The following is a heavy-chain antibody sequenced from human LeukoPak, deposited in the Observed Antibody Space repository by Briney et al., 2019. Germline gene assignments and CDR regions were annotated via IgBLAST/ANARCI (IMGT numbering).Heavy chain of an antibody. V-gene: IGHV3-23*01. D-gene: IGHD3-10*01. J-gene: IGHJ6*02. Sequence: PGGSLRLSCAASGFTFSSYAMSWVRQAPGKGLKWVSAISGSGGSTYYADSVKGRFTVSRDNSKNTLYLQMNSLRAEDTAVYYCAKQKITMVRGVIIHYYYYGMDVWGQGTTVTVSS. CDR2: ISGSGGST. CDR1: GFTFSSYA. CDR3: AKQKITMVRGVIIHYYYYGMDV.